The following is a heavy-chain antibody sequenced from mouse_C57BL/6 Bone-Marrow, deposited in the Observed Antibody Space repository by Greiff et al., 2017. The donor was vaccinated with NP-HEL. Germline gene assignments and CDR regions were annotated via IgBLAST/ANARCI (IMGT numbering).Heavy chain of an antibody. CDR2: INPYNGGT. V-gene: IGHV1-19*01. J-gene: IGHJ2*01. D-gene: IGHD1-1*01. CDR3: ARGHYGSSYGYFDY. Sequence: EVQLQQSGPVLVKPGASVKMSCKASGYTFTDYYMNWVKQSHGKSLEWIGVINPYNGGTSYNQKFKGKATLTVDKSSSTAYMEPNSLTSEDSAVYYCARGHYGSSYGYFDYWGQGTTLTVSS. CDR1: GYTFTDYY.